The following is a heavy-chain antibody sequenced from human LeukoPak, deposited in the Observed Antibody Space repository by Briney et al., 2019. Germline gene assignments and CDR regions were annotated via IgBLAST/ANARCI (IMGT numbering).Heavy chain of an antibody. CDR1: GFTFSRHW. J-gene: IGHJ4*02. D-gene: IGHD3-22*01. Sequence: GGSLRLSCVASGFTFSRHWMNWVRQAPGKGLEWVANINQDESEKNYVDSVKGRFTISRDNAKNSLYLQMNSLRAEDTAVYYCARDRGYSTFDYWGQGTQVTVSS. V-gene: IGHV3-7*01. CDR3: ARDRGYSTFDY. CDR2: INQDESEK.